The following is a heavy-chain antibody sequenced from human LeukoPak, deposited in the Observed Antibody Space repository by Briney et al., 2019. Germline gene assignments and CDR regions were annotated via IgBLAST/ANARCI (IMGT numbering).Heavy chain of an antibody. V-gene: IGHV1-18*01. CDR3: ARLWFGELFSYYFDY. J-gene: IGHJ4*02. D-gene: IGHD3-10*01. CDR1: GYTFTSYG. Sequence: RRASVKVSCKASGYTFTSYGISWVRQAPGQGLEWMGWISAYNGNTNYAQKLQGRVTMTTDTSTSTAYMELRSLRSDDTAVYYCARLWFGELFSYYFDYWGQGTLVTVSS. CDR2: ISAYNGNT.